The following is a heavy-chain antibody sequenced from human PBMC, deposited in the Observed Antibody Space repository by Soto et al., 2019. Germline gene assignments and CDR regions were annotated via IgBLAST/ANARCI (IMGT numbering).Heavy chain of an antibody. Sequence: GGSLRLSCAASGFTFSSYGMHWVRQAPGKGLEWVAVISYDGSNKYYADSVKGRFTISRDNSKNTLYLQMNSLRAEDTAVYYCAKVLRRGYSYGFRYSYGMEVWGQGTTVNVSS. J-gene: IGHJ6*02. CDR3: AKVLRRGYSYGFRYSYGMEV. D-gene: IGHD5-18*01. CDR2: ISYDGSNK. CDR1: GFTFSSYG. V-gene: IGHV3-30*18.